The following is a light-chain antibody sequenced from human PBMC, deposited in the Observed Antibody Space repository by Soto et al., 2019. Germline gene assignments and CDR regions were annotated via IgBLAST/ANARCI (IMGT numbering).Light chain of an antibody. Sequence: DIPMTQSPSTLSASVGDRVTITCRASQSISSWLAWYQQKPGKAPKLLIYKASILQSGVPSRFSGSASGTEFTLTISSLQPDDFATYYCQQYHMYGLTFGPGTKVDIK. J-gene: IGKJ3*01. CDR2: KAS. V-gene: IGKV1-5*03. CDR1: QSISSW. CDR3: QQYHMYGLT.